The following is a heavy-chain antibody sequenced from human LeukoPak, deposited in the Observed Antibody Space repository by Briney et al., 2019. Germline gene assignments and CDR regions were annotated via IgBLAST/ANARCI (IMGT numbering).Heavy chain of an antibody. CDR3: TRDDGRRSIDF. J-gene: IGHJ4*02. CDR1: GFTFSNYW. V-gene: IGHV3-7*01. Sequence: GGSLRFSCAASGFTFSNYWRSWVRQAPGKGLELVAKINPDAIEKYCVDSVEGRFTISRDNAKNSLYLQMDSLRVDDTAVYYCTRDDGRRSIDFWGQGTLVTVSS. CDR2: INPDAIEK. D-gene: IGHD4-17*01.